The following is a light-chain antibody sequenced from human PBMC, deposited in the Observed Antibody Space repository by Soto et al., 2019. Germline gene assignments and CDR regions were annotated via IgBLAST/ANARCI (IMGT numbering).Light chain of an antibody. CDR1: SSDVGRYNL. Sequence: QSALTQPASVSGSPGQSITISCTGTSSDVGRYNLVSWYQQHPGKAPKLMIYEGSKRPSGVSNRFSGSKSGNTASLTISGLEAEDEAEYYCCSYAGSSTPLYVFGTGTKLTVL. V-gene: IGLV2-23*01. J-gene: IGLJ1*01. CDR2: EGS. CDR3: CSYAGSSTPLYV.